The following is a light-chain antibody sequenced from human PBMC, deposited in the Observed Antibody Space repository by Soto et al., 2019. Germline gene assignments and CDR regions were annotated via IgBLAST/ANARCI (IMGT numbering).Light chain of an antibody. CDR1: SSNIGAGYD. V-gene: IGLV1-40*01. Sequence: QSALTQPASVSGAPGQRVTISCTGSSSNIGAGYDVHWYQQLPGTAPKLLIYGNSNRPSGVPDRFSGSKSGTSASLAITGLQAEDEADYYCQSYDGRLSGYVFGGGTQLTVL. CDR2: GNS. CDR3: QSYDGRLSGYV. J-gene: IGLJ3*02.